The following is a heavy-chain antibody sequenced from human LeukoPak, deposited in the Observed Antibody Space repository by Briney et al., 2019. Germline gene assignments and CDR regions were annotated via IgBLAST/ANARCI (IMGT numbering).Heavy chain of an antibody. D-gene: IGHD5-12*01. CDR3: ARVGYDFNYGMDV. J-gene: IGHJ6*02. CDR1: GFTFSSYW. V-gene: IGHV3-7*03. CDR2: IKQDGSEK. Sequence: GGSLRLSCAASGFTFSSYWMSWVRQAPGKGLEWVANIKQDGSEKYYVDSVKGRFTISRDNAKNSLYLQMNSLRAEDTAVYYCARVGYDFNYGMDVWGQGTTVTVSS.